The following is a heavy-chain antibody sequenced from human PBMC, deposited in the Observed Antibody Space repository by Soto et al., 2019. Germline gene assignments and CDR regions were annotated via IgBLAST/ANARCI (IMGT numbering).Heavy chain of an antibody. D-gene: IGHD6-19*01. CDR1: GFAFNTYS. CDR3: ARDDGWLILDY. V-gene: IGHV3-21*06. CDR2: ITRSSSYI. J-gene: IGHJ4*02. Sequence: EVQLVESGGGPVKPGGSLRLSCAASGFAFNTYSMNWVRQAPGKGLEWVAFITRSSSYISYADSVRGRFTLSRDNAKNSLYLQMNSLRAEDTAIYYCARDDGWLILDYWGQGTLVTVSS.